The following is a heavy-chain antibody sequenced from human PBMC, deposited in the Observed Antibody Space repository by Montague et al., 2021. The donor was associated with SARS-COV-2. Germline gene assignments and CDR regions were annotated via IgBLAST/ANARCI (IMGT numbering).Heavy chain of an antibody. CDR2: ISYGGIA. CDR3: AGKVLTVPADY. Sequence: SETLSLTCAVSGVSITSTNWWSLVRQPPGEGLEWIGEISYGGIATYNPSLKSRATISMDRSRNLFSLKLSSVTAADTVIYYCAGKVLTVPADYWGQGTLVTVS. J-gene: IGHJ4*02. V-gene: IGHV4-4*02. D-gene: IGHD4-11*01. CDR1: GVSITSTNW.